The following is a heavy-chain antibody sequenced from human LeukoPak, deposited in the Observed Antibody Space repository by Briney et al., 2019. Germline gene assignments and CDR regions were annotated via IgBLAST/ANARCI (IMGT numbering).Heavy chain of an antibody. V-gene: IGHV4-59*08. CDR3: ARLSHYFDSSGYYYVRFFDY. CDR2: IYDSGST. J-gene: IGHJ4*02. Sequence: SETLSLTCTVSGGSISSYSWSWIRQPPGKGLECIGYIYDSGSTNYNPSLKSRVAISVDKSKNQFSLKLSYVTAADTAVYYCARLSHYFDSSGYYYVRFFDYWSQGTLVTVSS. D-gene: IGHD3-22*01. CDR1: GGSISSYS.